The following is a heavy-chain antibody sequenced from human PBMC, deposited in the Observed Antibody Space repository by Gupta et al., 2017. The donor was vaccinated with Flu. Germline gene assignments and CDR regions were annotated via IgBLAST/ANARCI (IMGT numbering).Heavy chain of an antibody. CDR2: INHSGST. CDR3: ARGSPMMGIAAAGIDY. V-gene: IGHV4-34*01. Sequence: QVQLQQWGAGLLKPSETLSLTCAVYGGSFSGYYWSWIRQPPGKGLEWIGEINHSGSTNYNPSLKSRVTISVDTSKNQFSLKLSSVTAADTAVYYCARGSPMMGIAAAGIDYWGQGTLVTVSS. D-gene: IGHD6-13*01. J-gene: IGHJ4*02. CDR1: GGSFSGYY.